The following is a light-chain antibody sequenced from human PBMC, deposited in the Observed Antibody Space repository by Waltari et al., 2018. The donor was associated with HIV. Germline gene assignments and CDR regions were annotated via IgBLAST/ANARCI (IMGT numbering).Light chain of an antibody. J-gene: IGLJ2*01. Sequence: QSALTQPASVSGSPGQSITLSCSGTSSDVGPYNLVSWYQQYPGKAPKLIMYEVSKRPSGVSDRFSGPKSGNAASLTISGLHAEHEADYYCCSYAGSITHVIFGGGTKLTVL. CDR3: CSYAGSITHVI. CDR1: SSDVGPYNL. CDR2: EVS. V-gene: IGLV2-23*02.